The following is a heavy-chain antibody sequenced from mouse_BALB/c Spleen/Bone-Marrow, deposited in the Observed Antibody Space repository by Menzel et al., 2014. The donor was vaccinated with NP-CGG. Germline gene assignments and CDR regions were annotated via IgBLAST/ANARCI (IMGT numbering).Heavy chain of an antibody. J-gene: IGHJ3*01. D-gene: IGHD2-4*01. CDR2: INPSNGGT. CDR3: TRGDDYDEEFAY. Sequence: VQLQQSGAELVKPGASVKLSCKASGYTFTSYYMYWVKQRPGQGLEWIGGINPSNGGTNFNEKFESKATLTVDKSSSTAYMQLSSLTSEDSAVYYCTRGDDYDEEFAYWGQGTLVTVSA. V-gene: IGHV1S81*02. CDR1: GYTFTSYY.